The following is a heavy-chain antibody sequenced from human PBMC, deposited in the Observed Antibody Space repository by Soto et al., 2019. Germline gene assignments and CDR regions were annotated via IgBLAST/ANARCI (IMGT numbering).Heavy chain of an antibody. V-gene: IGHV1-2*04. CDR2: INPNSGGT. J-gene: IGHJ6*03. CDR3: ARGRGLGYCSSTSCHPPQNYYYYYVDV. D-gene: IGHD2-2*01. Sequence: ASVKVSCKASGYTFTGYYMHWVRQAPGQGLEWMGWINPNSGGTNYAQKFQGWVTMTRDTSISTAYMELSRLRSDDTAVYYCARGRGLGYCSSTSCHPPQNYYYYYVDVWGKGTTVTVSS. CDR1: GYTFTGYY.